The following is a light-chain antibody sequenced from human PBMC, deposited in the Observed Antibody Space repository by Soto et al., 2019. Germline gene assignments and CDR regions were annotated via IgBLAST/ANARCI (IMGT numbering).Light chain of an antibody. Sequence: EIVMTQSPGTLSVSPGERATLSCRASQSVSSNLAWYQQKPGQAPRLLIYGASTRATGIPAGFSGSGSGTEFTLTISSLQSEDFAVYYCQHYNNWPTFGQGTKLEIK. J-gene: IGKJ2*01. V-gene: IGKV3D-15*01. CDR2: GAS. CDR1: QSVSSN. CDR3: QHYNNWPT.